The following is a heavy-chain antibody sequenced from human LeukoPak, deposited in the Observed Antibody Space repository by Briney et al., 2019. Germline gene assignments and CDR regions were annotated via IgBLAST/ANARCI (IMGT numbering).Heavy chain of an antibody. CDR2: IYTSGST. J-gene: IGHJ5*02. Sequence: SETLSLTCTVSGGSINNYYWSWIPQPPGKGLEWIGYIYTSGSTNYNPSLKSRVTISVDTSKNQFSLKLSSVTAADTAVYYCARLKVVSSWFDPWGQGTLVTVSS. CDR3: ARLKVVSSWFDP. V-gene: IGHV4-4*09. CDR1: GGSINNYY.